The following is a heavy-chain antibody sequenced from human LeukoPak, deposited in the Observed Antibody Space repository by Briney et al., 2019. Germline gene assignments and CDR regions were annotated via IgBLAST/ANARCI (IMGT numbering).Heavy chain of an antibody. CDR1: GFTFTNYG. J-gene: IGHJ1*01. CDR2: IWFDGSER. D-gene: IGHD1-1*01. CDR3: ARDNWNLEYFQH. V-gene: IGHV3-33*01. Sequence: PGTSLRLSCAASGFTFTNYGFHWVRQAPGKGMEWVAVIWFDGSERYYAESVKGRFSISRDNSKNTLYLQMNSLRAEDTAVYYCARDNWNLEYFQHWGQGTLVTVSS.